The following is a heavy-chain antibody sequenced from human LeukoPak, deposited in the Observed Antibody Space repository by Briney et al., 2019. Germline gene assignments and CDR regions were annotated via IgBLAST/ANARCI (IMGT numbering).Heavy chain of an antibody. CDR2: INHSGST. V-gene: IGHV4-34*01. J-gene: IGHJ4*02. CDR1: GGSFSGYY. Sequence: SETLSLTCAVYGGSFSGYYWSWIRQPPGKGLEWIGEINHSGSTNYNPSLKSRVTISVDTSKNQFSLKLSFVTAADTAVYYCARGGGGDYVLYYFDYWGQGTLVTVSS. D-gene: IGHD4-17*01. CDR3: ARGGGGDYVLYYFDY.